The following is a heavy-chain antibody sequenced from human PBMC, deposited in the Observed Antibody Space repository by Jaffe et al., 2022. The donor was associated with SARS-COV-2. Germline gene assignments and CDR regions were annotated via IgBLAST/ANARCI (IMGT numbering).Heavy chain of an antibody. J-gene: IGHJ4*02. CDR1: GFTFSSYA. D-gene: IGHD6-13*01. V-gene: IGHV3-23*01. CDR3: AKSSYPPAASLQYSSNYYFDY. Sequence: EVQLLESGGGLVQPGGSLRLSCAASGFTFSSYAMSWVRQAPGKGLEWVSAISGSGGSTYYADSVKGRFTISRDNSKNTLYLQMNSLRAEDTAVYYCAKSSYPPAASLQYSSNYYFDYWGQGTLVTVSS. CDR2: ISGSGGST.